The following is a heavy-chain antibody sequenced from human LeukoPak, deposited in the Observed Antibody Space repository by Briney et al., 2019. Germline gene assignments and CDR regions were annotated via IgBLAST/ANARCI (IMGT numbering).Heavy chain of an antibody. V-gene: IGHV3-33*01. CDR2: IWYDGSNK. CDR3: ARDEYYYGSGYYFDY. CDR1: GXTFSSYG. J-gene: IGHJ4*02. D-gene: IGHD3-10*01. Sequence: PGRSLRLSWAASGXTFSSYGVHWVRQAPGKGLEWVAVIWYDGSNKYYADSVKGRFTISRDNSKNTLYLQMNSLRAEDTAVYYCARDEYYYGSGYYFDYWGQGTLVTVSS.